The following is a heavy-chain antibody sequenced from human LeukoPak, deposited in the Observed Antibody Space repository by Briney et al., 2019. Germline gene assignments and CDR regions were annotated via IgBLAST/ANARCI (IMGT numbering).Heavy chain of an antibody. CDR2: ISGSGGST. V-gene: IGHV3-23*01. Sequence: GGSLRLSCAPSGFTLCSYAMGRVPQAPGKGLECVSAISGSGGSTYYADSVKGRFTISRDNSKNTLYLQMNSLRGEDTAVYYCAKDQRRHYYDSSGYFNWFDPWGQGALVTVSS. D-gene: IGHD3-22*01. J-gene: IGHJ5*02. CDR1: GFTLCSYA. CDR3: AKDQRRHYYDSSGYFNWFDP.